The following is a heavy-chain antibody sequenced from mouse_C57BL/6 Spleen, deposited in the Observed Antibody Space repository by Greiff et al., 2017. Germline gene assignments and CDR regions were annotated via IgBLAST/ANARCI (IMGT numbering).Heavy chain of an antibody. J-gene: IGHJ3*01. CDR3: ARSGDSSGYGFIFAY. CDR2: IYWDDDK. Sequence: QVTLKESGPGILQSSQTLSLTCSFSGFSLSTSGMGVSWIRQPSGKGLEWLAHIYWDDDKRYNPSLKSRLTISKDTSRNQVFLKITSVDTADTATYYCARSGDSSGYGFIFAYWGQGTLVTVSA. D-gene: IGHD3-2*02. CDR1: GFSLSTSGMG. V-gene: IGHV8-12*01.